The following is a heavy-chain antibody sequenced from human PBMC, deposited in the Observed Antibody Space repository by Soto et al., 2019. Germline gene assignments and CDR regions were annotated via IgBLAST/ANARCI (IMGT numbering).Heavy chain of an antibody. CDR3: ARGSITMVRGVIIGPFDY. Sequence: ASVKVSCKASGYTFTSYYMHWVRQAPGQGLEWMGIINPSGGSTSYAQKFQGRVTMTRDTSTSTVYMELSSLRSEDTAVYYCARGSITMVRGVIIGPFDYWGQGTLVTVSS. CDR1: GYTFTSYY. J-gene: IGHJ4*02. D-gene: IGHD3-10*01. CDR2: INPSGGST. V-gene: IGHV1-46*03.